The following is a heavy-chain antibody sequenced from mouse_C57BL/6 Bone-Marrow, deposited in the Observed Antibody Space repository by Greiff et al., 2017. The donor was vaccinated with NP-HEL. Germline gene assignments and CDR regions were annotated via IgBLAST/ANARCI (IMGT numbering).Heavy chain of an antibody. V-gene: IGHV1-55*01. CDR2: IYPGSGST. CDR3: ARGDYYGSGGYFDV. D-gene: IGHD1-1*01. CDR1: GYTFASYW. Sequence: QVHVKQPGAELVKPGASVKMSCKASGYTFASYWITWVKQRPGQGLEWIGDIYPGSGSTNYNEKFKSKATLTVDTSSSTAYMQLSSLTSEDSAVYYCARGDYYGSGGYFDVWGTGTTVTVSS. J-gene: IGHJ1*03.